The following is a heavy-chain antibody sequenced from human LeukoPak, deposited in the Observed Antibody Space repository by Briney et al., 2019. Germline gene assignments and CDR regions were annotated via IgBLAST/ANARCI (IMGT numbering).Heavy chain of an antibody. V-gene: IGHV3-30*02. D-gene: IGHD5-12*01. Sequence: TGGSLRLSCAASGFTFSNYGMHWVRQAPGKGLEWVAFVHFGGSDKNYADSVKGRFTISRDNSKNTLYLQMNSLRAEDTAVYYCTRDGSGYAMWDWGQGTLVTVSS. CDR2: VHFGGSDK. CDR3: TRDGSGYAMWD. CDR1: GFTFSNYG. J-gene: IGHJ4*02.